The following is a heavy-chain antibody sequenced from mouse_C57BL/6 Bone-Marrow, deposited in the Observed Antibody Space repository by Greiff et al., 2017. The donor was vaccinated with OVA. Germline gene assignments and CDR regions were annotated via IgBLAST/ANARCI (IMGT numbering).Heavy chain of an antibody. D-gene: IGHD1-1*01. CDR3: ARAVPYWYFDV. CDR1: GYTFTSYW. Sequence: VQLQQSGAELVRPGTSVKLSCKASGYTFTSYWMHWVKQRPGQGLEWIGVIDPSDSYTNYNQKFKGKATLTVDTSSSTAYMQLSSLTSEDSAVYYCARAVPYWYFDVWGTGTTVTVSS. J-gene: IGHJ1*03. CDR2: IDPSDSYT. V-gene: IGHV1-59*01.